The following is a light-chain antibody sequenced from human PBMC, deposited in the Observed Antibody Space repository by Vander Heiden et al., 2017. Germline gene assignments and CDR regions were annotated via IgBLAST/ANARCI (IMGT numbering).Light chain of an antibody. CDR3: QSYDSRLSGWV. J-gene: IGLJ3*02. Sequence: QSVLTQPPSVSAAPGQRVTISCTGSSSNIGTGYGVHWYQQLPGTAPKVLIYDYNSRPSGVPDRFSGSKSGTSASLAITGLQAEDEADYYCQSYDSRLSGWVFGGGTKVTVL. CDR2: DYN. CDR1: SSNIGTGYG. V-gene: IGLV1-40*01.